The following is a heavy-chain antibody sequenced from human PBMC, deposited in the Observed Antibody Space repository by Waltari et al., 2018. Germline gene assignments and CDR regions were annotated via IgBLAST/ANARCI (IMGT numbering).Heavy chain of an antibody. CDR1: GFDFTKHY. CDR3: AREGGGFDYTPDY. Sequence: EVQLEESGGGLVQPGGSRRLSCEASGFDFTKHYMHWVRQGPGKGLVWVSRISGDGGSTSYADSVKSRFTISRDNSKNTLYLQMNSFRAEDTGIYYCAREGGGFDYTPDYWGQGTLVTVSS. V-gene: IGHV3-74*01. J-gene: IGHJ4*02. D-gene: IGHD5-12*01. CDR2: ISGDGGST.